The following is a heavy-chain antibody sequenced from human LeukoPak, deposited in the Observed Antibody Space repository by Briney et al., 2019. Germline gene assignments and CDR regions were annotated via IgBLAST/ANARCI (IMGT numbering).Heavy chain of an antibody. CDR2: IYSGGST. J-gene: IGHJ4*02. CDR3: AREGRQWLKYYFDY. CDR1: GFTVSSNY. Sequence: GGSLRLSCAASGFTVSSNYMSWVRQAPGKGLEWVSVIYSGGSTYYADSVKGRFTISRDNSKNTLYLQMNSLRAEDTAVYYCAREGRQWLKYYFDYWGQGTLVTVSS. D-gene: IGHD6-19*01. V-gene: IGHV3-53*01.